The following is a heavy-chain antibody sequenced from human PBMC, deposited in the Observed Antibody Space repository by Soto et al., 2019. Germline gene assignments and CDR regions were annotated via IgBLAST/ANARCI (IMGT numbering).Heavy chain of an antibody. CDR3: ARRAGTSADPFDY. Sequence: EVQLLESGGGLVQPGGSLRLSCAASGFTFGSHGMSWVRQAPGKGLEWVSGISGGGATTYYPDSVRGRFTISKDHSKSTLSLLINSLRAEDTAVYYCARRAGTSADPFDYWGQGTQVTVSS. D-gene: IGHD1-26*01. CDR1: GFTFGSHG. V-gene: IGHV3-23*01. CDR2: ISGGGATT. J-gene: IGHJ4*02.